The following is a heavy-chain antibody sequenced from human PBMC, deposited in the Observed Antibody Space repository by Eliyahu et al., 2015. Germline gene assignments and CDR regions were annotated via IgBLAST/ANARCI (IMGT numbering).Heavy chain of an antibody. V-gene: IGHV1-2*02. Sequence: QVQLVQSGAEVKKPGASVKVSCKASEYTFTAYYMHWVRQAPGQGLEWMGTINHDSGDTKSAQKFQGRVTMTRDTSISTAYMELSGLRSDDTAVYYCARDRGTIRWGYSYGLDVWGQGTTVTVSS. D-gene: IGHD2-2*01. J-gene: IGHJ6*02. CDR1: EYTFTAYY. CDR3: ARDRGTIRWGYSYGLDV. CDR2: INHDSGDT.